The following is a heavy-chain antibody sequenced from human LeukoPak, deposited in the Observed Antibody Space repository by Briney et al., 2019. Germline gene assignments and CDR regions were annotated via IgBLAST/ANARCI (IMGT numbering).Heavy chain of an antibody. V-gene: IGHV4-31*03. D-gene: IGHD6-13*01. CDR1: GGSISSEGCY. J-gene: IGHJ4*02. Sequence: SETLSLTCTVSGGSISSEGCYCNWIRQHPGKGLEWIGYIYYSGYTYYNPSLKSRVTISLDTSKNQFSLKLSSVTAADTAVYYCARSIAAAGTWWYFDYWGQGALVTVSS. CDR3: ARSIAAAGTWWYFDY. CDR2: IYYSGYT.